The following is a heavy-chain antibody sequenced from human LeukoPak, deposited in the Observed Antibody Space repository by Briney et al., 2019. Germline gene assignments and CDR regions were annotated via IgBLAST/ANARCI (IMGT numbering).Heavy chain of an antibody. J-gene: IGHJ3*02. CDR1: GFTFSSYA. Sequence: GGSLRLSCAASGFTFSSYAMHWVRQAPGKGLEWVAVISYDGSNKYYADSVKGRFTISRDNSKNTLYLQMNSLRAEDTAVYYCARAGGLLVQGAFDIWGQGTMVTVSS. CDR3: ARAGGLLVQGAFDI. D-gene: IGHD6-13*01. CDR2: ISYDGSNK. V-gene: IGHV3-30-3*01.